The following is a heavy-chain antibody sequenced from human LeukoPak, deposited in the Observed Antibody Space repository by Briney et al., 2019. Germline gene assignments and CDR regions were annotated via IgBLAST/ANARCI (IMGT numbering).Heavy chain of an antibody. J-gene: IGHJ4*02. CDR2: ISSSGSTI. V-gene: IGHV3-11*01. Sequence: GGSLRLSCAASGFTFSDYYMSWIRQAPGKGLEWVSYISSSGSTIYYADSVKGRFTISRDKSKSTVSLQMNSLRAEDAAVYYCAKDNADYPIYYFDSWGQGILVTVSS. CDR3: AKDNADYPIYYFDS. D-gene: IGHD3-16*01. CDR1: GFTFSDYY.